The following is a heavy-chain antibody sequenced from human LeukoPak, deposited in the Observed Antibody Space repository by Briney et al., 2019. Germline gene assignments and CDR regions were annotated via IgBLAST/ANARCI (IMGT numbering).Heavy chain of an antibody. J-gene: IGHJ4*02. CDR2: IYHSGST. V-gene: IGHV4-38-2*01. D-gene: IGHD3-3*01. CDR1: GYSISSGYY. Sequence: PSETLSLTRAVSGYSISSGYYWGWIRQPPGKGLEWIGSIYHSGSTYYNPSLKSRVTISVDTSKNQFSLKLSSVTAADTAVYYCARHNNYDFWSGYFDYWGQGTLVTVSS. CDR3: ARHNNYDFWSGYFDY.